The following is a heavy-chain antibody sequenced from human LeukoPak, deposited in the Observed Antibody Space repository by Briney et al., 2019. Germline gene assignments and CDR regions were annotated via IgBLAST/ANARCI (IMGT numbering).Heavy chain of an antibody. CDR2: ISSSSSYI. CDR1: GFTFSSYS. CDR3: ARDYNEELVVPAARDY. D-gene: IGHD2-2*01. V-gene: IGHV3-21*01. Sequence: GGSLRLSCAASGFTFSSYSMNWVRQAPGKGLEWVSSISSSSSYIYYADSVKGRFTISRENAKNSLYLQMNSLKAEDTAVYYCARDYNEELVVPAARDYWGQGTLVTVSS. J-gene: IGHJ4*02.